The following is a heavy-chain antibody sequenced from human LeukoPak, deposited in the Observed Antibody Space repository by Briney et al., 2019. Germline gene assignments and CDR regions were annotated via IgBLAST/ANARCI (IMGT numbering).Heavy chain of an antibody. Sequence: SETLSLTCTVSGGSISSSSYYWGWIRQPPGKGLEWIGSIYYSGSTYYNPSLKSRVTISVDTSKNQLSLKLSSVTAADTAVYYCARDPTLGIAAAGIRFDPWGQGTLVTVSS. CDR2: IYYSGST. J-gene: IGHJ5*02. V-gene: IGHV4-39*02. D-gene: IGHD6-13*01. CDR3: ARDPTLGIAAAGIRFDP. CDR1: GGSISSSSYY.